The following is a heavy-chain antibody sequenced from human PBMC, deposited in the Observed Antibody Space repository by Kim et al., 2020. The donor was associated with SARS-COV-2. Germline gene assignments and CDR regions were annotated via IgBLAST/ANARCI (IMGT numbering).Heavy chain of an antibody. Sequence: ASVKVSCKASGYTFTASYIHWVRQAPGQGLEWMGWINPNSGGTSYAQKFQGRVTMTTDTSINTAYMELSRLRSDDTAVYYCAVVVRAYRSSWLSTTSGWLDPWGQGTLVTVSS. CDR2: INPNSGGT. V-gene: IGHV1-2*02. D-gene: IGHD6-13*01. CDR3: AVVVRAYRSSWLSTTSGWLDP. J-gene: IGHJ5*02. CDR1: GYTFTASY.